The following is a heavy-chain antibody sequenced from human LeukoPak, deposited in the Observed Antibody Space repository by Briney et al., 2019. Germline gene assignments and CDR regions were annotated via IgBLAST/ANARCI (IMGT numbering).Heavy chain of an antibody. V-gene: IGHV3-48*03. CDR3: ARDLAYCGGDCYLRRGGTDY. J-gene: IGHJ4*02. D-gene: IGHD2-21*02. CDR1: GFTFSSYE. Sequence: GGSLRLSCAASGFTFSSYEMNWVRQAPGKGLEWVSYISSSGSTIYYADSVKGRFTISRDNAKNSLYLQMNSLRAEDTAVYYCARDLAYCGGDCYLRRGGTDYWGQGTLVTVSS. CDR2: ISSSGSTI.